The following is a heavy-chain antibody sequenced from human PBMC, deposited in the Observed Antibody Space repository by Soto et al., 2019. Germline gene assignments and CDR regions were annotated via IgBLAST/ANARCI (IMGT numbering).Heavy chain of an antibody. CDR3: ATADGFGVVTPFFEY. V-gene: IGHV1-3*01. D-gene: IGHD3-3*01. CDR2: INAGNGNT. CDR1: GYTFTSYA. J-gene: IGHJ4*02. Sequence: ASVKVSCKASGYTFTSYAMHCVRQAPGQRLEWMGWINAGNGNTKYSQKFQGRVTITRDTSASTAYMELYSVTAADTAVYYCATADGFGVVTPFFEYWGQGILVTVSS.